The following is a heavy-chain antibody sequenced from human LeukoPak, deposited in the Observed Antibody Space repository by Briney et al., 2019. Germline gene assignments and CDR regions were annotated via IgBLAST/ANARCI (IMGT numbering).Heavy chain of an antibody. V-gene: IGHV1-69*05. J-gene: IGHJ5*01. Sequence: SVKVSCKAFGGTFSRYAFSWVRQAPGQGLEWMGRIIPIFGTTNYAQKFQGRVTITTDESTSTAYMELSSLRSEDTAVYYCARGDGYGYNWFDSWGQGTLVTVSS. D-gene: IGHD5-24*01. CDR1: GGTFSRYA. CDR2: IIPIFGTT. CDR3: ARGDGYGYNWFDS.